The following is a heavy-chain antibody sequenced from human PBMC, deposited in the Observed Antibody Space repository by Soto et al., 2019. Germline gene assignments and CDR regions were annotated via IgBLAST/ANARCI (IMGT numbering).Heavy chain of an antibody. Sequence: SETLSLTCAVYGGSLSGYYWSWIRQPPGKGLEWIGEINHSGSTNYNPSLKSRVTISVDTSKNQFSLKLSSVTAADTAVYYCARVRSSWYIRGRDYYYGMDVWGQGTTVTVSS. J-gene: IGHJ6*02. D-gene: IGHD6-13*01. CDR3: ARVRSSWYIRGRDYYYGMDV. V-gene: IGHV4-34*01. CDR2: INHSGST. CDR1: GGSLSGYY.